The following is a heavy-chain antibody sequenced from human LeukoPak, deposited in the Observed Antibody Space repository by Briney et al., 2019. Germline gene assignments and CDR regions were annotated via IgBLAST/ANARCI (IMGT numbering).Heavy chain of an antibody. CDR2: INSRGGST. J-gene: IGHJ4*02. Sequence: GGSLRLSCAASGFTFSSYEMNWVRQAPGKGLEWVSAINSRGGSTYYADSVKGRFTISRDNSKNTLYLQMNSLRAEDTAIYYCAKGPMAWFDYWGQGTLVTVSS. V-gene: IGHV3-23*01. D-gene: IGHD3-10*01. CDR3: AKGPMAWFDY. CDR1: GFTFSSYE.